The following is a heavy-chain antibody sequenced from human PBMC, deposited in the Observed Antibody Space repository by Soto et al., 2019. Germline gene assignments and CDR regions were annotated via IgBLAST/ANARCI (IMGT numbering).Heavy chain of an antibody. CDR3: ASDVLVNYYDGTYSYYALDV. Sequence: QVQLVQSGAEVKQPESWVRVSCKASGGTLSGHAISWLRQAPGQGLEWMGQIVPFFKGTNYAHKFHGRITITADDSMSTAYMDLDSLRSEDTAVYYCASDVLVNYYDGTYSYYALDVWGQGTTVTVSS. CDR1: GGTLSGHA. D-gene: IGHD3-16*01. J-gene: IGHJ6*02. CDR2: IVPFFKGT. V-gene: IGHV1-69*01.